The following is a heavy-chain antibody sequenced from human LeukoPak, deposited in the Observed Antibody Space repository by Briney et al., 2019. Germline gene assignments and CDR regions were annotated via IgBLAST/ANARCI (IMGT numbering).Heavy chain of an antibody. CDR1: GFTVSSNY. CDR2: ISGSGGST. Sequence: GGSLRLSCAASGFTVSSNYMSWVRQAPGKGLEWVSAISGSGGSTYYADSVKGRFTISRDNSKNTLYLQMNSLRAEDTAVYYCAKSITMVRGVSRYWGQGTLVTVSS. J-gene: IGHJ4*02. CDR3: AKSITMVRGVSRY. D-gene: IGHD3-10*01. V-gene: IGHV3-23*01.